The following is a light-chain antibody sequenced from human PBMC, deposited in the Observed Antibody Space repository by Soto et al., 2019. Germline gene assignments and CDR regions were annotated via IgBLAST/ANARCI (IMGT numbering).Light chain of an antibody. CDR2: EVS. J-gene: IGLJ1*01. CDR1: SSDVGGYNY. Sequence: QSVLTQPPSASGSPGQSVTISCTGTSSDVGGYNYVSWYQQHPGKAPKLMIYEVSKRPSGVPDRFSGSKSGNTASLTVSGLQAEDEADYYCSSYAGSKCVFGTGTKLTVL. V-gene: IGLV2-8*01. CDR3: SSYAGSKCV.